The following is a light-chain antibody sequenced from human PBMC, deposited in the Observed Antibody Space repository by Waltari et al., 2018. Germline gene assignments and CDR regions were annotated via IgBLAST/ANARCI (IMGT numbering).Light chain of an antibody. CDR3: QQANKFPFA. V-gene: IGKV1-12*01. CDR2: GAS. J-gene: IGKJ3*01. CDR1: QDIHTW. Sequence: DIQMTQSPSYVSVSVGDTVTITCRASQDIHTWLAWYQQKPGKAPKLLIYGASSLQTGVPSRFSGSGSGTDFTLTIGSLQAEDSATYYCQQANKFPFAFGPGTRVDFK.